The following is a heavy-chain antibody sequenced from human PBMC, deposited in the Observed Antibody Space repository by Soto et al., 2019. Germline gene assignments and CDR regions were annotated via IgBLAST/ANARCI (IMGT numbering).Heavy chain of an antibody. CDR2: ISGSGEST. J-gene: IGHJ4*02. D-gene: IGHD3-3*01. Sequence: PGGSLRLSCAASGFTFSSSAMNWVRQAPGKGLEWVSVISGSGESTYFADSVKGRFTISRDNSKNTLYLQMKSMRAEDAAVYYCLKNYDFWSGFLDHWGQESLVTVSS. V-gene: IGHV3-23*01. CDR1: GFTFSSSA. CDR3: LKNYDFWSGFLDH.